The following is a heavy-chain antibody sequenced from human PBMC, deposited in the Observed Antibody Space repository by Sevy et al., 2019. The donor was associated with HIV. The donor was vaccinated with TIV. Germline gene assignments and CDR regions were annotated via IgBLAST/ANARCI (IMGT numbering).Heavy chain of an antibody. J-gene: IGHJ4*02. CDR3: ASDITSNWLFFDY. D-gene: IGHD6-13*01. Sequence: SESLSLTCAVSGYSISSRYYWGWVRQPPGKGLEWIASMYYSGSTYYNPSLRSRVTISLDTSENQFSLKLTSVTAADTNAYYCASDITSNWLFFDYWGQGILVTVSS. CDR1: GYSISSRYY. CDR2: MYYSGST. V-gene: IGHV4-38-2*01.